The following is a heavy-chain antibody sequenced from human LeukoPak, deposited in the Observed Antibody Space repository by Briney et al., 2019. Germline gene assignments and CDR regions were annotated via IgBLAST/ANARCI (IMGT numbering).Heavy chain of an antibody. Sequence: GASVKVSCKASGYTFTGYYMHWVRQAPGQGLEWMGRINPNSGGTNYAQKFQGRVTMTRDTSISTAYMELSRLRSDDTAVYYCVRDRAHSHWELLGPDYWGQGTLVTVSS. CDR3: VRDRAHSHWELLGPDY. V-gene: IGHV1-2*06. CDR2: INPNSGGT. D-gene: IGHD1-26*01. J-gene: IGHJ4*02. CDR1: GYTFTGYY.